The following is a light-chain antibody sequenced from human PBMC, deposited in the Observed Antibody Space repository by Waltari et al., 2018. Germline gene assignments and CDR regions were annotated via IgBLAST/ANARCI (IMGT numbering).Light chain of an antibody. CDR3: QQRSNGLT. CDR1: QSISRY. V-gene: IGKV3-11*01. Sequence: EIVLTQSPATLSLSQGERATLSCRASQSISRYLAWYQQKPGQAPRLLIYEKSNRATGIPDRFSGSGSATDFTLTISSLEPEDVAVYYCQQRSNGLTFGGGTKVEIK. CDR2: EKS. J-gene: IGKJ4*01.